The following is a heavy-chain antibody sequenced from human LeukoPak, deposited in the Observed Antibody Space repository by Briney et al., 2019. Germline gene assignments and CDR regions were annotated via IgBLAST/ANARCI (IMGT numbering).Heavy chain of an antibody. CDR2: IWYDGSNK. CDR3: ARDRMVTYFDY. Sequence: PGGSLRLSCAASGFTFSSYWMHWVRQAPGKGLEWVAVIWYDGSNKYYADSVKGRFTISRDNSKNTLYLQMNSLRAEDTAMYYCARDRMVTYFDYWGQGTLVTVSS. V-gene: IGHV3-33*08. D-gene: IGHD5-18*01. J-gene: IGHJ4*02. CDR1: GFTFSSYW.